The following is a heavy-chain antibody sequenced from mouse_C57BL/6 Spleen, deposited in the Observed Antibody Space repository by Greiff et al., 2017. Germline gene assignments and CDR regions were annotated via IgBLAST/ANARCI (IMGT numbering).Heavy chain of an antibody. Sequence: EVQLQESGPELVKPGASVKISCKASGYSFTGYYMNWVKQSPEKSLEWIGEINPSTGGTTYNQKFKAKATLTVDKSSSTAYMQLKSLTSEDSAVYYCARETAQAPAYWGQGTTLTVSS. CDR3: ARETAQAPAY. D-gene: IGHD3-2*02. J-gene: IGHJ2*01. CDR2: INPSTGGT. V-gene: IGHV1-42*01. CDR1: GYSFTGYY.